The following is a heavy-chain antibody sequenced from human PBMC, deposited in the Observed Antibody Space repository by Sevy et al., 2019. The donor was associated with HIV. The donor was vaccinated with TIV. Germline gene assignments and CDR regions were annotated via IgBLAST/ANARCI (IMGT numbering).Heavy chain of an antibody. J-gene: IGHJ6*03. V-gene: IGHV3-23*01. Sequence: RGSLRLSCAASGFTFSSYAMSWVRQAPGKGLEWVSAISGSGGSTYYADSVKGRFTISRDNSKNTLYLQMNSLRAEDTAVYYCAKKGAFRGAYYYYMDVWGKGTTVTVSS. D-gene: IGHD3-10*01. CDR1: GFTFSSYA. CDR3: AKKGAFRGAYYYYMDV. CDR2: ISGSGGST.